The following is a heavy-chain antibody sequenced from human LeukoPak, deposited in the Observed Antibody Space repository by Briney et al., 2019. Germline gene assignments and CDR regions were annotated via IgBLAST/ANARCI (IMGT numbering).Heavy chain of an antibody. CDR3: SSGYYWTFDY. CDR2: IYYSGST. D-gene: IGHD3-22*01. V-gene: IGHV4-61*01. Sequence: SETLSLTCTVSGVSISSGRYYWSWIRQYPGKGLEWIGYIYYSGSTNYNPSLKSRVTISVDTSKNQFSLKLSSVTAADTAVYYCSSGYYWTFDYWGQGTLVTVSS. CDR1: GVSISSGRYY. J-gene: IGHJ4*02.